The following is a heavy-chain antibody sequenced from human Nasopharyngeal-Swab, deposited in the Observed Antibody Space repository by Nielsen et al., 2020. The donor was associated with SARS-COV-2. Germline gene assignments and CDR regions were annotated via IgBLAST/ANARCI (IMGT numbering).Heavy chain of an antibody. CDR1: GFDLTKYA. CDR2: INTETGNP. D-gene: IGHD4-17*01. J-gene: IGHJ4*02. V-gene: IGHV7-4-1*02. Sequence: ASVKVSCKTSGFDLTKYALNWVRQAPGQGLEWMGWINTETGNPTYAQGFTGRFVFSLDTSVNTAYLQINSLKAEDTGVYYCARDEGTVSSLIDYWGPGTQVTVSS. CDR3: ARDEGTVSSLIDY.